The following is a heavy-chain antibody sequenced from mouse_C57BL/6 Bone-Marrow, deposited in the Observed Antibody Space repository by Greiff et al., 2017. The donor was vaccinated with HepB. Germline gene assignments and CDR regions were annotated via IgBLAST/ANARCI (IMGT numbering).Heavy chain of an antibody. V-gene: IGHV1-42*01. J-gene: IGHJ4*01. D-gene: IGHD2-3*01. Sequence: EVQLQESGPELVKPGASVKISCKASGYSYTGYYMNWVKQSPEKSLEWIGEINPSTGGTTYNQKFKAKATLTVDKSSSTAYMQLKSLTSEDSAVYYCARNGYYVGLYAMDYWGQGTSVTVSS. CDR2: INPSTGGT. CDR3: ARNGYYVGLYAMDY. CDR1: GYSYTGYY.